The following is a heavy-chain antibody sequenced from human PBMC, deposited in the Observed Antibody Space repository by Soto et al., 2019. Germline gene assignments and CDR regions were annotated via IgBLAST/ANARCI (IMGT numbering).Heavy chain of an antibody. CDR1: GFTFSSYS. D-gene: IGHD2-15*01. V-gene: IGHV3-21*01. CDR2: ISSSSSYI. CDR3: ARYCSGGSCYPNYDSSGYYYNWFDP. J-gene: IGHJ5*02. Sequence: LRLSCAASGFTFSSYSMNWVRQAPGKGLEWVSSISSSSSYIYYADSVKGRFTISRDNAKNSLYLQMNSLRAEDTAVYYCARYCSGGSCYPNYDSSGYYYNWFDPWGQGTLVTVSS.